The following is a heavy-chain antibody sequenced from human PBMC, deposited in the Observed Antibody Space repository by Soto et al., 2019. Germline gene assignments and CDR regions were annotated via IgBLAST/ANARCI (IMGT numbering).Heavy chain of an antibody. Sequence: TGESLKISCEGSGYSFSSSWIGWVRQMPGKGLEWMGIIYPGDSDTRYSPSFQGQVTISTDKSISTAYLQWSSLKASDTAIYYCARREYSSSWYYFDYWGQGTLVTVSS. CDR2: IYPGDSDT. CDR1: GYSFSSSW. V-gene: IGHV5-51*01. CDR3: ARREYSSSWYYFDY. D-gene: IGHD6-13*01. J-gene: IGHJ4*02.